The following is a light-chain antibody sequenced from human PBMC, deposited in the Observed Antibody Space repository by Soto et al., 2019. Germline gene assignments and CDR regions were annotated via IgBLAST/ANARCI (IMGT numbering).Light chain of an antibody. CDR1: SGHSSYI. Sequence: QLVLTQSSSASASLGSSVKLTCTLSSGHSSYIIAWHQQQPGKAPRYLMKLEGSGSYNKGSGVPYRFSGSSSGADRYLTISNLQFEDEADYYCETWDSNTHTVFGGGIKVTVL. CDR3: ETWDSNTHTV. J-gene: IGLJ3*02. V-gene: IGLV4-60*02. CDR2: LEGSGSY.